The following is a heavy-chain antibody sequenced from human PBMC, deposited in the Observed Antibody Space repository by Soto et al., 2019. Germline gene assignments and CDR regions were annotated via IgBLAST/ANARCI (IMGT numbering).Heavy chain of an antibody. CDR2: ISGSGGST. CDR3: AKKGDYDYVWGSYRSYLPDY. V-gene: IGHV3-23*01. D-gene: IGHD3-16*02. Sequence: ETLSLTCAVSGDSISSGNWWSWVRQAPGKGLEWVSAISGSGGSTYYADSVKDRFTISRDNSKNTLYLQMNSLRAEDTAVYYCAKKGDYDYVWGSYRSYLPDYWGQGTLVTVSS. CDR1: GDSISSGN. J-gene: IGHJ4*02.